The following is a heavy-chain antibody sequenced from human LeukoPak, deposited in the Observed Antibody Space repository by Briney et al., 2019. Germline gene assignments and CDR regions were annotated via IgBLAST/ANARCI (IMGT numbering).Heavy chain of an antibody. V-gene: IGHV3-53*01. D-gene: IGHD3-22*01. Sequence: GGSLRLSCAASGLTVSSNCMSWVRQAPGKGLEWVSFIYSGGSTYYTDSVKGRFTISRDNSKNTLYLQMNSLRAEDTAVYYCARRAGDYSRPYDYWGQGILVTVSS. CDR1: GLTVSSNC. CDR2: IYSGGST. CDR3: ARRAGDYSRPYDY. J-gene: IGHJ4*02.